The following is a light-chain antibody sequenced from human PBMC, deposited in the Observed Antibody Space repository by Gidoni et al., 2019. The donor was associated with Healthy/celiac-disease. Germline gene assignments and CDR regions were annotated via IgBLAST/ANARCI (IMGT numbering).Light chain of an antibody. Sequence: EIVLTQSPGTLSLSPGERATLSCRASQSVSSSYLAWYQQKPGQAPRHLIYGASSRATGIPDRFSGSGSGTDFTLTISRLEPEDFAVYYFQQYGSSPFTFGPGTKVDIK. CDR2: GAS. V-gene: IGKV3-20*01. CDR3: QQYGSSPFT. CDR1: QSVSSSY. J-gene: IGKJ3*01.